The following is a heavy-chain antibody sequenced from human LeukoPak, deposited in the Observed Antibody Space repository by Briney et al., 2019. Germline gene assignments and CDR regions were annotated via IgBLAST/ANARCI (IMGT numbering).Heavy chain of an antibody. V-gene: IGHV1-18*01. J-gene: IGHJ4*02. D-gene: IGHD3-10*01. CDR1: GYTFTSYG. Sequence: ASVKVSCKASGYTFTSYGISWVRQAPGQGPEWMGWISPYNGNTNYAQKLQGRATMTTDTSTSTAYMELRSLRSEDTAVYYCARHFYGSGTYYHFDYWGQGTLVTVSS. CDR2: ISPYNGNT. CDR3: ARHFYGSGTYYHFDY.